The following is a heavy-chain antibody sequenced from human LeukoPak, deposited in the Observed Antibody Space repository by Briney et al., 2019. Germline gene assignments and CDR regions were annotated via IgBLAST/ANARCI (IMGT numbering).Heavy chain of an antibody. CDR2: INPSAGST. J-gene: IGHJ6*02. V-gene: IGHV1-46*01. CDR1: GYPFTNYY. Sequence: ASVKVSFKASGYPFTNYYMHWVRQAPGQGLEWMGLINPSAGSTSYAQKFQGRVTMTRDTSTSTGYMNLSSLRSEDTAVYYCAIAPTPYYYYGMDVWGQGTTVTVSS. CDR3: AIAPTPYYYYGMDV.